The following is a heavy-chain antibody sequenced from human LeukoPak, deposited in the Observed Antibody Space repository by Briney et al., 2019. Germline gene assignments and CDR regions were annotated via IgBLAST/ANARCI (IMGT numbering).Heavy chain of an antibody. J-gene: IGHJ3*02. V-gene: IGHV1-24*01. Sequence: ASVKVSCKVSGYTLTELSMHWVRQAPGKGLEWMGGFDPEDGETIYAQKFQGRVTMTEDTSTDTAYMELSSLRSEDTAVYYCATCSGGSCYLEDAFDIWGQGTMVTVSS. CDR3: ATCSGGSCYLEDAFDI. CDR1: GYTLTELS. CDR2: FDPEDGET. D-gene: IGHD2-15*01.